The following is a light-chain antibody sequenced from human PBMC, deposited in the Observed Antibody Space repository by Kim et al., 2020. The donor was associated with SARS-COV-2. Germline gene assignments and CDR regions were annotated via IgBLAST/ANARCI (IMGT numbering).Light chain of an antibody. Sequence: ASVGDRVTITCRASQGISNDLAWYQQKPGKVPKLLIYAASTLQSGVPSRFSGSGSGTDFTLTISSLQPEDYATYYCQKYNSAPRTFGQGTKVDIK. CDR3: QKYNSAPRT. CDR2: AAS. J-gene: IGKJ1*01. CDR1: QGISND. V-gene: IGKV1-27*01.